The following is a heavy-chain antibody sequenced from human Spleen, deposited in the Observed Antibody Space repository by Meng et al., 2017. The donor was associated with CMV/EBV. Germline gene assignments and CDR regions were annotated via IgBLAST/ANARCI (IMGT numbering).Heavy chain of an antibody. D-gene: IGHD3-22*01. Sequence: GESLKISCAASGFTFSSYEMNWVRQVPGKGLEWVSYITSSGSGMYYADSAKGRFTVSRDNAKHSLFLQMNRLRAEDTAVYYCASTDYYDSSGYQNFDYWGQGTLVTVSS. CDR1: GFTFSSYE. J-gene: IGHJ4*02. CDR2: ITSSGSGM. CDR3: ASTDYYDSSGYQNFDY. V-gene: IGHV3-48*03.